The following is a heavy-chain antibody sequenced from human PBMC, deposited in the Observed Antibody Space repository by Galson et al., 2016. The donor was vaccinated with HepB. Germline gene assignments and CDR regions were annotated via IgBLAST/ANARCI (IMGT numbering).Heavy chain of an antibody. J-gene: IGHJ5*02. CDR3: ARYPGGQWLRNWFDP. Sequence: SETLSLTCTVSGGSIRSYYWSWIRQPPGKGLEWIGYTYFTGSTEYNPSLKSRVTISLDTSKNQFSLKLSSVTAADTAVYYCARYPGGQWLRNWFDPWGQGTLVTVSS. V-gene: IGHV4-59*01. CDR2: TYFTGST. D-gene: IGHD6-19*01. CDR1: GGSIRSYY.